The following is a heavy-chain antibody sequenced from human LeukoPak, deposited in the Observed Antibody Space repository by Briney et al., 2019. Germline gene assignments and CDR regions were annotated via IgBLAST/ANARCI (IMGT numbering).Heavy chain of an antibody. CDR1: GGSISSSNW. CDR2: IYHSGST. CDR3: ARLVVPAAKGWFDP. D-gene: IGHD2-2*01. J-gene: IGHJ5*02. Sequence: PSETLSLTCAVSGGSISSSNWWSWVRQPPGKGLEWIGEIYHSGSTNYNPSLKSRVAISVDKSKNQFSLKLSSVTAADTAVYYCARLVVPAAKGWFDPWGQGTLVTVSS. V-gene: IGHV4-4*02.